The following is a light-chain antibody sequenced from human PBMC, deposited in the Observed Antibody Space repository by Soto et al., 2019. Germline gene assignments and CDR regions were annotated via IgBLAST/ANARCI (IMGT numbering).Light chain of an antibody. CDR2: GAS. J-gene: IGKJ1*01. Sequence: EIMMTQSPATLSVSPGARAALSCRASQSIQSDLAWYQQKPGQGPRLLIYGASTRATGIPVRFSGSGSGTEFTLTISRLQSEDFSLYFCQQYNNWPWTFGQGTKVDIK. V-gene: IGKV3-15*01. CDR3: QQYNNWPWT. CDR1: QSIQSD.